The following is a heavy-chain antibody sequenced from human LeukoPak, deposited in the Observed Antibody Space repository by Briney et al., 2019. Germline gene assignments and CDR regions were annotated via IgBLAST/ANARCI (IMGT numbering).Heavy chain of an antibody. Sequence: SETLSLTCAVYGGSFSGYYWSWIRQPPGKGLEWIGEINHSGSTNYNPSLKSRVTISVDTSKNQFSLKLRSVTAADTAVYYCARLAFYDSSGYYFDYWAREPWSPSPQ. CDR1: GGSFSGYY. D-gene: IGHD3-22*01. CDR2: INHSGST. J-gene: IGHJ4*02. CDR3: ARLAFYDSSGYYFDY. V-gene: IGHV4-34*01.